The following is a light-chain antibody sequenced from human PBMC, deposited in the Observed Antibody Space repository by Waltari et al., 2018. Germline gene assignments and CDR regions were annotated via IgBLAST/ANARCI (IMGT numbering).Light chain of an antibody. V-gene: IGKV3-15*01. Sequence: EIVMTQSPATLSVFPGERAPLSCRPSQSVRSDLAWYQHKPGQAPRLLIYGASTRATGIPARFSGSGSGTEFTLTISRLQSEYFAVYYCQQYYDWPGTFGQGTKVEIK. J-gene: IGKJ1*01. CDR3: QQYYDWPGT. CDR2: GAS. CDR1: QSVRSD.